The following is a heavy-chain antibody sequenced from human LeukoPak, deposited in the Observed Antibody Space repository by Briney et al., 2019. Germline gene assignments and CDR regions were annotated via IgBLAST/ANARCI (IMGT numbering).Heavy chain of an antibody. D-gene: IGHD4-17*01. J-gene: IGHJ4*02. CDR3: ARRDDFGDYVSDY. V-gene: IGHV5-51*01. Sequence: RGESLKISCKASGYSFTTYWIGWVRQMPGKGLEWMGIIHPGDSDATYSPSFQGQVTISADESISTAYLQWSSLKASDTAMYYCARRDDFGDYVSDYWGQGTLVTVSS. CDR1: GYSFTTYW. CDR2: IHPGDSDA.